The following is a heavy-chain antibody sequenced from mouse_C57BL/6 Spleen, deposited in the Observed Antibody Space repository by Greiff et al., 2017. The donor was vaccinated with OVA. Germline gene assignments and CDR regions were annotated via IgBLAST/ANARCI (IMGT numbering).Heavy chain of an antibody. D-gene: IGHD1-1*02. CDR1: GYTFTDYN. CDR3: ARGKDYGDY. V-gene: IGHV1-22*01. J-gene: IGHJ4*01. CDR2: INPNNGGT. Sequence: EVQVVESGPELVKPGASVKMSCKASGYTFTDYNMHWVKQSHGKSLEWIGYINPNNGGTSYNQKFKGKATLTVNKSSSTAYMELRSLTSEDSAVYYCARGKDYGDYWGQGTSVTVSS.